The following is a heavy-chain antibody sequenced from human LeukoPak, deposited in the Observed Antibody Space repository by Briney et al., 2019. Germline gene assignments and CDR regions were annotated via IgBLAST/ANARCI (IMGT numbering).Heavy chain of an antibody. D-gene: IGHD3-3*01. Sequence: PGGSLRLSCAASGFTFSRYSMNWVRQAPGKGLEWVSSISSGSTYIYYADSVKGRFTISRDNAENSLLLQMNSLRAEDTALYYCARDQNDFWSGYYTCFDYWGQGTLVTVSS. J-gene: IGHJ4*02. V-gene: IGHV3-21*04. CDR2: ISSGSTYI. CDR1: GFTFSRYS. CDR3: ARDQNDFWSGYYTCFDY.